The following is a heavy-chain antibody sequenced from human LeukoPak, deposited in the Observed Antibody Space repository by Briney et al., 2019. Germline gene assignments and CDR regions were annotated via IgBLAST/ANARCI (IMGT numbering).Heavy chain of an antibody. V-gene: IGHV3-74*01. Sequence: PGGSLRLSCAASGFPFSNYWMHWVCQAPGKGLVWVSRVNSDGSTTNYADSVKGRFTISRDNAENTLYMRMNSLRPEDTAVYYCARGYYSSSRFDSWGQGTLVTVSS. CDR1: GFPFSNYW. CDR2: VNSDGSTT. CDR3: ARGYYSSSRFDS. D-gene: IGHD6-13*01. J-gene: IGHJ4*02.